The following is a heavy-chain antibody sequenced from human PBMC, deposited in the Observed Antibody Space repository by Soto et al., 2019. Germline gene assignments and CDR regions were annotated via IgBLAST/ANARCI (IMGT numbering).Heavy chain of an antibody. D-gene: IGHD5-12*01. Sequence: QVQLVESGGGVVQPGRSLRLSCAASGFTFSSYGMHWVRQAPGKGLVWVAVISYDGSNKYYADSVKGRFTIAIDNSKNTLYLKMNSRSVEDTAVYYWAKDAIVATVRFDYWGRGTLVTVSS. V-gene: IGHV3-30*18. CDR1: GFTFSSYG. CDR3: AKDAIVATVRFDY. CDR2: ISYDGSNK. J-gene: IGHJ4*02.